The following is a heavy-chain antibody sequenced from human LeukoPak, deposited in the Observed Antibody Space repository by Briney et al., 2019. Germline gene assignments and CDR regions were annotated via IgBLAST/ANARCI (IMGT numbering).Heavy chain of an antibody. CDR1: GGTSSSYA. Sequence: GASVKVSCKASGGTSSSYAISWVRQAPGQGLEWMGGIIPIFGTANYAQKFQGRVTITADESTSTAYMELSSLRSEDTAVYYCARDRDRDGYNYDYWGQGTLVTVSS. CDR2: IIPIFGTA. J-gene: IGHJ4*02. V-gene: IGHV1-69*13. CDR3: ARDRDRDGYNYDY. D-gene: IGHD5-24*01.